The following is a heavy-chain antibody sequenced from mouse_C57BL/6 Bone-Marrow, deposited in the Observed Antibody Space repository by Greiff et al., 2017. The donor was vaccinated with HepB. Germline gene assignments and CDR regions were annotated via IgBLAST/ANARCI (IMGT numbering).Heavy chain of an antibody. V-gene: IGHV1-81*01. J-gene: IGHJ3*01. CDR1: GYTFTSYG. Sequence: QVHVKQSGAELARPGASVKLSCKASGYTFTSYGISWVKQRTGQGLEWIGEIYPRSGNTYYNEKFKGKATLTADKSSSTAYMELRSLTSEDSAVYFCARSRTPFAYWGQGTLVTVSA. CDR3: ARSRTPFAY. CDR2: IYPRSGNT.